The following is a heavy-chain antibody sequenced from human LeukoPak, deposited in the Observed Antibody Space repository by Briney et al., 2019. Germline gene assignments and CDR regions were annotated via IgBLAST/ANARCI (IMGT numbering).Heavy chain of an antibody. J-gene: IGHJ6*04. CDR1: GFTFSSYA. D-gene: IGHD3-10*01. V-gene: IGHV3-30*04. CDR2: ISYDGSKK. CDR3: AKDISNWWFGELTNYYGMDV. Sequence: GRSLRLSCAASGFTFSSYAMHWVRQAPGKGLEWVSVISYDGSKKYYADSVKGRFTISRDNSKNTLYLQMNSLRAEDTAVYYCAKDISNWWFGELTNYYGMDVWGKGTTVTVSS.